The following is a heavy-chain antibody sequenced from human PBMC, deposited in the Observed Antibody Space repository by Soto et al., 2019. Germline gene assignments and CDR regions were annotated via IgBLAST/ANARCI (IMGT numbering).Heavy chain of an antibody. D-gene: IGHD6-19*01. V-gene: IGHV1-18*01. J-gene: IGHJ4*02. Sequence: QVQLVQSGAEVKKPGASVKVSCKASGYTFTSYGISWVRQAPGQGLEWMGWISAYNGNSNYAQKLQGRVTMTTGTSSSTAYMELRSLGSDDTAVYYCARGGPGIAVAGSWGDYWGQGTLVTVSS. CDR2: ISAYNGNS. CDR3: ARGGPGIAVAGSWGDY. CDR1: GYTFTSYG.